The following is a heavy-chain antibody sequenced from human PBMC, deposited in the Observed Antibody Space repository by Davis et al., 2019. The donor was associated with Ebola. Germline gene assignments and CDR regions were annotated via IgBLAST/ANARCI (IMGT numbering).Heavy chain of an antibody. J-gene: IGHJ6*02. CDR3: AREEIVVVITLFNYYGMDV. CDR1: GYTFTSYY. Sequence: AASVKVSCKASGYTFTSYYMHWVRQAPGQGLEWMGIINPSGGSTSYAQKFQGRVTMTRDTSTSTVYMELSSLRSEDTAVYYCAREEIVVVITLFNYYGMDVWGQGTTVTVSS. D-gene: IGHD3-22*01. V-gene: IGHV1-46*03. CDR2: INPSGGST.